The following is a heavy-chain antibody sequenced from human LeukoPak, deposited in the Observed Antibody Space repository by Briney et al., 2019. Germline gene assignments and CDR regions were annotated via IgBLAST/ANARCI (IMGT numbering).Heavy chain of an antibody. V-gene: IGHV1-2*02. J-gene: IGHJ4*02. CDR2: FNPNSGGT. CDR3: ARDPDTSGSYSH. Sequence: ASVKVSCKASGYTFTGYYMHWVRQAPGQGLEWMGWFNPNSGGTNYAQKFQGRVTMTRDTSISTAYMELSRLRSDDTAVYYCARDPDTSGSYSHWGQGTLVTVSS. D-gene: IGHD3-10*01. CDR1: GYTFTGYY.